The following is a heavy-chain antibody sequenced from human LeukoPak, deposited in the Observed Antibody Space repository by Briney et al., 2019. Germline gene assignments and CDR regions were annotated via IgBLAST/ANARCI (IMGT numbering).Heavy chain of an antibody. CDR1: GYSFTSYW. J-gene: IGHJ6*02. V-gene: IGHV5-51*01. CDR3: ARVPMVRGYYYYGMDV. D-gene: IGHD3-10*01. Sequence: GESLKISCKGSGYSFTSYWIGWVRQMPGKGLEWMGIIYPGDSDTRYSPSFQGQVTISADKSISTAYLQWSSLKASDTAMYYCARVPMVRGYYYYGMDVWGQGTTVTVSS. CDR2: IYPGDSDT.